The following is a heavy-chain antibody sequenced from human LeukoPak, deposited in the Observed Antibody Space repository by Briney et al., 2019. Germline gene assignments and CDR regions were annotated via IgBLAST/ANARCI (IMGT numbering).Heavy chain of an antibody. Sequence: ASVTVSFKASGYTFTSYGISWVRQAPGQGLEWMGWISAYNGNTNYAQKLQGRVTMTTDTSTSTAYMELRSLRSDDTAVYYCARDMYNWNDFSFDYWGQGTLVTVSS. J-gene: IGHJ4*02. D-gene: IGHD1-1*01. V-gene: IGHV1-18*04. CDR1: GYTFTSYG. CDR2: ISAYNGNT. CDR3: ARDMYNWNDFSFDY.